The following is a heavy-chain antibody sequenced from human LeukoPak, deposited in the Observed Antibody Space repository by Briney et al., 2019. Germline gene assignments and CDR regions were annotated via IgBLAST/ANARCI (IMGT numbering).Heavy chain of an antibody. CDR1: GGSISSYY. CDR3: ARDSGSGTFT. V-gene: IGHV4-59*01. Sequence: PSETLSLTCTVSGGSISSYYWTWIRQPPGKGLEWIGYIFYSGSTNYNPSLKSRVTISVDTSKNQFSLTLSSVTAADTAVYYCARDSGSGTFTWDQGTLVTVSS. J-gene: IGHJ5*02. D-gene: IGHD3-10*01. CDR2: IFYSGST.